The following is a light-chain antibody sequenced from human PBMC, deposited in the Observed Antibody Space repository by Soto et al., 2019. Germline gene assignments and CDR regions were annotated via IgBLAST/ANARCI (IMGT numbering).Light chain of an antibody. V-gene: IGKV3-11*01. CDR2: DAS. CDR3: QQRSNWTWT. Sequence: EILMTQYPATLSVSPGERATLSCRASQSVRSNLAWYQQKPGQAPRLLIYDASNRATGIPVRLSGSGYGTDYTITITNIEFEDFEVYYCQQRSNWTWTFGHGTKVDIK. J-gene: IGKJ1*01. CDR1: QSVRSN.